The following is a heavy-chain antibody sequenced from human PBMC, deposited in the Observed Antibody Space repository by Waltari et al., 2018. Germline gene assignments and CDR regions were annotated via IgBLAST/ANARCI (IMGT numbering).Heavy chain of an antibody. CDR2: IYYSGST. Sequence: QVQLQESGPGLVKPSETLSLTCTVSGGSISSYYWSWIRQPPGKGLEWIGYIYYSGSTNYNPSLKSRVTISVDTSKNQFSLKLSSVTAADTAVYYCASSGDPTGEGFDYWGQGTLVIVSS. V-gene: IGHV4-59*01. CDR3: ASSGDPTGEGFDY. D-gene: IGHD4-17*01. J-gene: IGHJ4*02. CDR1: GGSISSYY.